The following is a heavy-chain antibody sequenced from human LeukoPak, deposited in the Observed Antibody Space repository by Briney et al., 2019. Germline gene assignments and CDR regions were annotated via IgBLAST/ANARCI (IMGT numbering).Heavy chain of an antibody. Sequence: SETLSLTCTVSGGSISSGGYSWSWIRQHPGKGLEWMGYIYYSGSTYYNPSLKSRVTISVDTSKNQFSLKLSSVTAADTAVYYCARDMTTVTYAFDIWGQGTMVTVSS. CDR1: GGSISSGGYS. J-gene: IGHJ3*02. CDR3: ARDMTTVTYAFDI. V-gene: IGHV4-31*03. D-gene: IGHD4-11*01. CDR2: IYYSGST.